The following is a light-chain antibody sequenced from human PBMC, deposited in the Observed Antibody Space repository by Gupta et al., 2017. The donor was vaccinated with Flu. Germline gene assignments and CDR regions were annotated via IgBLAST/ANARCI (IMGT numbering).Light chain of an antibody. V-gene: IGLV3-19*01. CDR2: GKN. J-gene: IGLJ3*02. CDR1: TIRRDF. Sequence: SSELAQVPAVSVALGQTVRITCQGDTIRRDFASWYQQKPGQAPIVVMYGKNNRPSGVTDRCSGASSGNTAALTITGAQEEDEAVYYCCSRYSGSNHLVFGGGTKLTVL. CDR3: CSRYSGSNHLV.